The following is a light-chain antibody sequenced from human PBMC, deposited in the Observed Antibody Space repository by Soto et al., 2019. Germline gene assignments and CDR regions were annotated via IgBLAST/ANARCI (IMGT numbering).Light chain of an antibody. CDR1: SSNIGSNT. CDR2: SNN. J-gene: IGLJ1*01. V-gene: IGLV1-44*01. Sequence: QSVLTQPPSASGTPGQRATISCSGSSSNIGSNTVNWYQHLPGTAPKLLIYSNNQRPSGVPDRFSGSKSGTSASLAISGLQSEDEADYYCAAWDDSLDVYVFGTGTKLTVL. CDR3: AAWDDSLDVYV.